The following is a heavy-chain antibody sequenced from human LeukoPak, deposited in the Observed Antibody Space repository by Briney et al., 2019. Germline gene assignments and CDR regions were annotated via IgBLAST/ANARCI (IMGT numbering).Heavy chain of an antibody. J-gene: IGHJ6*02. V-gene: IGHV4-59*12. Sequence: SETLSLTCTVSGGSISSYYWSWIRQPPGKGLEWIGYIYYSGSTNYNPSLKSRVTISVDTSKNQFSLKLSSVTAADTAVYYCALLSNSHSYYYYYGMDVWGQGTTVTVSS. CDR2: IYYSGST. CDR1: GGSISSYY. CDR3: ALLSNSHSYYYYYGMDV. D-gene: IGHD2-21*01.